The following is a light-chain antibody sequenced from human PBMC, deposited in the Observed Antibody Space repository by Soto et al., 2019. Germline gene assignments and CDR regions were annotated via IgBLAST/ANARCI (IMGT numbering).Light chain of an antibody. CDR2: GAS. J-gene: IGKJ1*01. V-gene: IGKV3-20*01. CDR3: QHYGSLPRT. CDR1: QGVSGSY. Sequence: EIVLTQSPGTLSLSPGERATLSCRASQGVSGSYLAWYQQKPGQAPRLLIYGASSRATGIPNRFSGSESGTDFTLTISRLEPEDFAVYYCQHYGSLPRTFRQGTKVEIK.